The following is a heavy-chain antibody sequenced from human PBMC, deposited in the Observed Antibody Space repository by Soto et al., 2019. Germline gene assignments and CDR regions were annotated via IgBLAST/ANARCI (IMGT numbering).Heavy chain of an antibody. D-gene: IGHD2-15*01. CDR1: GFTFSSYA. Sequence: QVQLVESGGGVVQPGRSLRLSCAASGFTFSSYAMHWVRQAPGKGLEWVAVISYDGSNKYYADSVKGRFTISRDNSKNTVYLQMNSLSAEDRAVYYCARDGVTRYCSGGSCYSKGSSGGQTVYYGMDVWGQGTTVTVSS. CDR2: ISYDGSNK. CDR3: ARDGVTRYCSGGSCYSKGSSGGQTVYYGMDV. V-gene: IGHV3-30-3*01. J-gene: IGHJ6*02.